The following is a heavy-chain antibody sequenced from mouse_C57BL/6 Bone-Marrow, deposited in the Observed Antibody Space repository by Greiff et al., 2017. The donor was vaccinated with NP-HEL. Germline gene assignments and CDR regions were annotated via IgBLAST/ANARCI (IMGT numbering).Heavy chain of an antibody. D-gene: IGHD2-4*01. J-gene: IGHJ2*01. CDR1: GYSFTGYY. V-gene: IGHV1-42*01. Sequence: VQLQQSGPELVKPGASVKISCKASGYSFTGYYMNWVKQSPEKSLEWIGEINPSTGGTTYNQKSKAKATLTVDKSSSTAYMQLKSLTSEDSAVYYCARSIIYYDYDGYYFDYWGQGTTLTVSS. CDR3: ARSIIYYDYDGYYFDY. CDR2: INPSTGGT.